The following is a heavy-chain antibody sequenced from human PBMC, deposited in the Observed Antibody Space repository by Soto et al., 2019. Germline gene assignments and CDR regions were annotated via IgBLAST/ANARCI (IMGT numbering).Heavy chain of an antibody. CDR1: GGTFSSHT. CDR3: ARELERRLRWFDP. D-gene: IGHD1-1*01. J-gene: IGHJ5*02. Sequence: SVKVSCKASGGTFSSHTITWVRQAPGQGFEWMGGIIPILGITDYAQKFQGRVTITADKSTSTAYMELSSLRSEDTAVYYCARELERRLRWFDPWGQGTLVTVSS. V-gene: IGHV1-69*10. CDR2: IIPILGIT.